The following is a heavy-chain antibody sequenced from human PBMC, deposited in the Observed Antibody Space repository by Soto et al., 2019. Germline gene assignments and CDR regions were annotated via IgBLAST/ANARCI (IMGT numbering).Heavy chain of an antibody. J-gene: IGHJ6*02. Sequence: SVKVSCKASGGTFSSYAISWVRQAPGQGLEWMGGIIPIFGTANYAQKFQGRVTITADESTSTAYMELSSLRSEDTAVYYCARGPYYDFWSGHTTYYYYYGMDVWGQGTTVTVSS. CDR1: GGTFSSYA. V-gene: IGHV1-69*13. D-gene: IGHD3-3*01. CDR2: IIPIFGTA. CDR3: ARGPYYDFWSGHTTYYYYYGMDV.